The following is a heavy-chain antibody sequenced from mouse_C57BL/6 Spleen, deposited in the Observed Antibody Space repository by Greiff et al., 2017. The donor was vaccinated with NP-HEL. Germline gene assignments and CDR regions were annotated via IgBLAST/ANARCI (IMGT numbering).Heavy chain of an antibody. D-gene: IGHD1-1*01. CDR2: IDPNSGGT. CDR1: GYTFTSYW. J-gene: IGHJ1*03. CDR3: ARSLSLYYYGSSYWYFDV. V-gene: IGHV1-72*01. Sequence: QVQLKQPGAELVKPGASVKLSCKASGYTFTSYWMHWVKQRPGRGLEWIGRIDPNSGGTKYNEKFKSKATLTVDKPSSTAYMQLSSLTSEDSAVYYCARSLSLYYYGSSYWYFDVWGTGTTVTVSS.